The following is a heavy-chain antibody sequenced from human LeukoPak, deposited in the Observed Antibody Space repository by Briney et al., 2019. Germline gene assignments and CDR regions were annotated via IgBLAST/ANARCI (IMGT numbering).Heavy chain of an antibody. CDR2: FDPEDGEP. Sequence: GASVKVSCKVSGYTLTALSIQWVRQVPGKGLEWMGGFDPEDGEPIYAQRFQGRVTMTEDTSTDTAYMDLSSLRSDDTAVYYCATNVDYSEDYWGQGTLVTVSS. V-gene: IGHV1-24*01. CDR3: ATNVDYSEDY. CDR1: GYTLTALS. D-gene: IGHD4-11*01. J-gene: IGHJ4*02.